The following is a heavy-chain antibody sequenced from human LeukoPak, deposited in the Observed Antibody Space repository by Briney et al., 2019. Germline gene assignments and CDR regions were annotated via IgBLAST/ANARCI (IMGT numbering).Heavy chain of an antibody. CDR1: GFTFSSYG. J-gene: IGHJ4*02. D-gene: IGHD6-6*01. V-gene: IGHV3-30*02. CDR2: IRYDGSNK. CDR3: AKDQDELAPKDY. Sequence: PGGSLRLSCAASGFTFSSYGMHWVRQAPGKGLEWVAFIRYDGSNKYYADSVKGRFTISRDNSKNTLYLQMNSLRAEDTAVYYCAKDQDELAPKDYWGQGTLVTVSS.